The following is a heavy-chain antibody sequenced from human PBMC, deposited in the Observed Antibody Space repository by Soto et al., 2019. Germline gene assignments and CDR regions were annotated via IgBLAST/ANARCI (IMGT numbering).Heavy chain of an antibody. Sequence: SETLSLTCAVYGGSFSGYYWSWIRQPPGKGLEWIGEINHSGSTNYNPSLKSRVTISVDTSKNQFSLKLSSVTAADTAVYYCARGRAYYDSSGYYYGYWGQGTLVTVSS. J-gene: IGHJ4*02. CDR1: GGSFSGYY. CDR3: ARGRAYYDSSGYYYGY. CDR2: INHSGST. D-gene: IGHD3-22*01. V-gene: IGHV4-34*01.